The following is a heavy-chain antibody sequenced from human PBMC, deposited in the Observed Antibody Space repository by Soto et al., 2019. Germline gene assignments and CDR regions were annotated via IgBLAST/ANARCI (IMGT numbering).Heavy chain of an antibody. V-gene: IGHV4-4*02. J-gene: IGHJ6*02. Sequence: QVQLQESGPGLVKPSGTLSLTCAVSGGAISSSNWWSWVRQTPGKGLEWIGDIYHSVSTNYNPSLESRITTSVDKYKTQFSLKLSSVSAAVTAVYYRSRERAFGQSSPGYYSYGIDVWGQGTTVTVSS. CDR3: SRERAFGQSSPGYYSYGIDV. CDR2: IYHSVST. D-gene: IGHD3-10*01. CDR1: GGAISSSNW.